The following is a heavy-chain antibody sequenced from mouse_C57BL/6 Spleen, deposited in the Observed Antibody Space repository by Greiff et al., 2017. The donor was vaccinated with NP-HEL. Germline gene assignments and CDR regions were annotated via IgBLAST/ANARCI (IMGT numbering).Heavy chain of an antibody. CDR1: GFTFSSYA. J-gene: IGHJ1*03. CDR3: TRAPTGSHWYFDV. CDR2: ISSGGDYI. V-gene: IGHV5-9-1*02. D-gene: IGHD4-1*02. Sequence: EVKLMESGEGLVKPGGSLKLSCAASGFTFSSYAMSWVRQTPEKRLEWVAYISSGGDYISYADTVTVRFTISRDNARNTLYLQMSSLKSEDTAMYYCTRAPTGSHWYFDVWGTGTTVTVSS.